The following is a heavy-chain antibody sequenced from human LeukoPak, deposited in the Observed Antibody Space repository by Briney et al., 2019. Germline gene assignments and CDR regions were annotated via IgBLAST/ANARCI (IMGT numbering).Heavy chain of an antibody. CDR2: ISAYNGNT. J-gene: IGHJ4*02. Sequence: ASVKVSCKASGYTFTSYGISWVRQAPGQGLEWMGWISAYNGNTNYAQKLQGRVTMTTDTSTCTAYMELRSLRSDDTAVYYCARALHDDSSGYPFDYWGQGTLVTVSS. V-gene: IGHV1-18*01. D-gene: IGHD3-22*01. CDR1: GYTFTSYG. CDR3: ARALHDDSSGYPFDY.